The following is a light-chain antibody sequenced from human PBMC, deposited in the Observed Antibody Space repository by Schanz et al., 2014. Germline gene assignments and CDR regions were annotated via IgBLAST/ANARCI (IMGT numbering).Light chain of an antibody. V-gene: IGLV1-44*01. CDR2: SNN. Sequence: QSVLTQPPSASGTPGQRVTISCSGSSSNIGRNTVNWYQHLPGTAPKLLIYSNNQRPSGVPDRFSGSKSGTSASLAITGLQTEDEADYYCSSYTTSSTLVFGTGTKLTVL. J-gene: IGLJ1*01. CDR1: SSNIGRNT. CDR3: SSYTTSSTLV.